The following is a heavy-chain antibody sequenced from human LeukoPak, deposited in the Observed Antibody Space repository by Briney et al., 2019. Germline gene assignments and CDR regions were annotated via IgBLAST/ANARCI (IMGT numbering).Heavy chain of an antibody. D-gene: IGHD3-22*01. CDR3: ATASNSSGYPYWYFDL. CDR1: GYTLTELS. V-gene: IGHV1-24*01. CDR2: FDPEDGET. Sequence: ASVKVSCKVSGYTLTELSMHWVRQAPGKGLEWMGGFDPEDGETIYAQKFQGRVTMTEDTSTDTAYMELSSLRSEDTAVYYCATASNSSGYPYWYFDLWGRGTLVTVSS. J-gene: IGHJ2*01.